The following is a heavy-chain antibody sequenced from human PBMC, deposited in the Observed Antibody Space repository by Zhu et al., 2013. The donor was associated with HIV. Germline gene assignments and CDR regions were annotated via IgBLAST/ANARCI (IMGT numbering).Heavy chain of an antibody. D-gene: IGHD6-25*01. CDR1: GYTFTGYY. V-gene: IGHV1-2*02. CDR3: AAALRKGVAARGWFDP. CDR2: INPNSGGT. J-gene: IGHJ5*02. Sequence: QVQLVQSGAEVKKPGASVKVSCKASGYTFTGYYMHWVRQAPGQGLEWMGWINPNSGGTNYAQKFQGRVTITRDMSTSTAYMELSSLRSEDTAVYYCAAALRKGVAARGWFDPWGQGTLVTVSS.